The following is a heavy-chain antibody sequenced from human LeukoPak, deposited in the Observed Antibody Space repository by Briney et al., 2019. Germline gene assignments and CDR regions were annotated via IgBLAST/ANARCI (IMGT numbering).Heavy chain of an antibody. Sequence: SETLSLTCAVYGGSFSGYYWSWIRQPPGKGLEWIGEINHSGSTNYNPSPKSRVTISVDTSKNQFSLKLSSVTAADTAVYYCARGQYYYPPWFDPWGQGTLVTVSS. CDR3: ARGQYYYPPWFDP. D-gene: IGHD3-10*01. J-gene: IGHJ5*02. CDR1: GGSFSGYY. V-gene: IGHV4-34*01. CDR2: INHSGST.